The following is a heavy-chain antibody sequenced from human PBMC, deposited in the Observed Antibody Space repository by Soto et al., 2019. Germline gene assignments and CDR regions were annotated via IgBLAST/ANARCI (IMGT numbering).Heavy chain of an antibody. V-gene: IGHV3-23*01. D-gene: IGHD3-3*01. J-gene: IGHJ6*02. CDR1: GFTFSSYA. CDR2: ISGSGGST. Sequence: GGSLRLSCAASGFTFSSYAMSWVRQAPGKGLEWVSAISGSGGSTYYAGSVKGRFTISRDNSKNTLYLQMNSLRAEDTAVYYCAKDREYYDFWSGYYPYSYYYGMEVWGQGTTVTVSS. CDR3: AKDREYYDFWSGYYPYSYYYGMEV.